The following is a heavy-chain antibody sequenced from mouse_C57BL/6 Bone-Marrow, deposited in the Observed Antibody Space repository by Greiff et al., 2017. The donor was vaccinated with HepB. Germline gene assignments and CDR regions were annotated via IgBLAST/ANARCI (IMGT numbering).Heavy chain of an antibody. Sequence: QVQLQQSGAELARPGASVKMFCKASGYTFTSYTMHWVKQRPGQGLEWIGYINPSSGYTTYNQKFKDKATLIADKSSSTAYMQLCSLTSEDSAVYYCASRLPHFDYWGQGTTRTVSS. D-gene: IGHD2-4*01. CDR2: INPSSGYT. CDR1: GYTFTSYT. CDR3: ASRLPHFDY. V-gene: IGHV1-4*01. J-gene: IGHJ2*01.